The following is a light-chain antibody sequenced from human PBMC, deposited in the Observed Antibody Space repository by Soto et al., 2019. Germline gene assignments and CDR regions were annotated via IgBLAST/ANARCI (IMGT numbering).Light chain of an antibody. CDR2: GNT. CDR1: SSNIGAGFD. CDR3: HSYDSSLSGSYV. Sequence: QSVLTQPPSVSGAPGRRVTVSCTGSSSNIGAGFDVHWYQQLPGTAPKLLIYGNTNRPSGVPDRFSGSKSGTSASLAITGLQAEDEADYYCHSYDSSLSGSYVFGTGTKLTVL. J-gene: IGLJ1*01. V-gene: IGLV1-40*01.